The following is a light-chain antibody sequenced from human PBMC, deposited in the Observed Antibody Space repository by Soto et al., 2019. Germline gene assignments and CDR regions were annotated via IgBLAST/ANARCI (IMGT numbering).Light chain of an antibody. Sequence: IVLTQSPATPPLSPGERATLSCRASRSFASSYLVWYQHKPGQAPRLLLYAASSRATGIPDRFIGSRSGTDFTLSISRLDPADSAVYSYHHYDSSPPYTLGQGTKLEIK. V-gene: IGKV3-20*01. CDR3: HHYDSSPPYT. CDR2: AAS. J-gene: IGKJ2*01. CDR1: RSFASSY.